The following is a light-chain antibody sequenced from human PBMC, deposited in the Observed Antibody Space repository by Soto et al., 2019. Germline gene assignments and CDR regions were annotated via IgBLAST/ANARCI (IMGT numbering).Light chain of an antibody. CDR2: GAS. J-gene: IGKJ1*01. Sequence: EIVLAEAPGTLWWSPGERASVSWGASQSISSSHLAWYQQKPGQAPRLLIYGASTRATGIPARFSGRRSATEFILTTSRLQSEHFAASYCQQYADWPERFGQGTKVDIK. V-gene: IGKV3-15*01. CDR3: QQYADWPER. CDR1: QSISSSH.